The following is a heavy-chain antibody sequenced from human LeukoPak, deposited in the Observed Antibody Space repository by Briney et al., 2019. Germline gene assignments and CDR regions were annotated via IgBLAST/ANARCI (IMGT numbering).Heavy chain of an antibody. J-gene: IGHJ6*03. CDR1: GGSISSGDYY. V-gene: IGHV4-30-4*08. D-gene: IGHD2-2*03. Sequence: PSETLSLTCTVSGGSISSGDYYWSWIRQPPGKGLEWIGYIYYSGSTYYNPSLKSRVTISVDTSKNQFSLKLSSVTAADTAVYYCAREWVDVVVVPAAMDYYYYMDVWGKGTTVTVSS. CDR2: IYYSGST. CDR3: AREWVDVVVVPAAMDYYYYMDV.